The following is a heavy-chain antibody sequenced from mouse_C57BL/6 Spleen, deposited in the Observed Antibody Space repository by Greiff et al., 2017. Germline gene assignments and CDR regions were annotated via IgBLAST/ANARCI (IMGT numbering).Heavy chain of an antibody. CDR3: ERRGPYKTYLYFDV. D-gene: IGHD1-3*01. CDR1: GYTFTSYN. Sequence: QVQLKESGAELVRPGASVKMSCKASGYTFTSYNMHWVKQTPRQGLEWIGAIYPGNGDTSYNQKFKGKATLTVDKSYSKAYMQLSSLTSEDSAVYFCERRGPYKTYLYFDVWGTGTTVTVS. CDR2: IYPGNGDT. V-gene: IGHV1-12*01. J-gene: IGHJ1*03.